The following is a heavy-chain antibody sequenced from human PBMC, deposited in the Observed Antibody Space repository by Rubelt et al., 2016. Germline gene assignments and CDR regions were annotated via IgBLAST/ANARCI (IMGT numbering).Heavy chain of an antibody. J-gene: IGHJ4*02. Sequence: QLQLQESGPGLVKPSETLSLTCTVSGGSISSSSYYWGWIRQPPGKGLEWIGEINHSGSTNYNPSLKSRVTISVDTSKNQFSLKLSSVTAADTAVYYCASLVSYGTDYWGQGTLVTVSS. V-gene: IGHV4-39*07. CDR3: ASLVSYGTDY. CDR2: INHSGST. D-gene: IGHD5-18*01. CDR1: GGSISSSSYY.